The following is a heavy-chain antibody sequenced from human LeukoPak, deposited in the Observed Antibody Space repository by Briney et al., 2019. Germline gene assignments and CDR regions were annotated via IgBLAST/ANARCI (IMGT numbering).Heavy chain of an antibody. J-gene: IGHJ4*02. V-gene: IGHV1-18*01. CDR3: ARGRQSRRFDY. CDR2: ISAYNGNT. D-gene: IGHD6-19*01. CDR1: GYSFTSYG. Sequence: GESLKISCKGSGYSFTSYGISWVRQAPGQGLEWMGWISAYNGNTNYAQKLQGRVTMTTDTSTSTAYMELRSLRSDDTAVYYCARGRQSRRFDYWGQGTLVTVSS.